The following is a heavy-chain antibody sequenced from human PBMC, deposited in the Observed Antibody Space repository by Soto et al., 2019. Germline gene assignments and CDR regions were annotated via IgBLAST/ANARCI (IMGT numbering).Heavy chain of an antibody. CDR3: ARDPPRSFNKLLGWADDY. D-gene: IGHD2-15*01. CDR2: IIPIFGTA. J-gene: IGHJ4*02. Sequence: QVQLVQSGAEVKKPGSSVKVSCKASGGNLRSYAISWVRQDPGQGLEWMGGIIPIFGTANYAQKFQGRVTITAEESTSTAYMELSSLRSEDTAVYYFARDPPRSFNKLLGWADDYWGQGTLVTDAS. CDR1: GGNLRSYA. V-gene: IGHV1-69*01.